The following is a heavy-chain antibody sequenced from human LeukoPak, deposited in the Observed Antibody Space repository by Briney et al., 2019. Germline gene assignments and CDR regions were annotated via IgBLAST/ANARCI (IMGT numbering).Heavy chain of an antibody. CDR2: INHSGST. D-gene: IGHD5-12*01. J-gene: IGHJ6*03. V-gene: IGHV4-34*01. Sequence: PSETLSLTCAVYGGSFSGYYWSWIRQPPGKGLEWIGEINHSGSTNYNPSLKSRVTISVDTSKNQFSLKLSSVTAADTAVYYCARHSGYDRHYYYYMDVWGKGTTVTISS. CDR3: ARHSGYDRHYYYYMDV. CDR1: GGSFSGYY.